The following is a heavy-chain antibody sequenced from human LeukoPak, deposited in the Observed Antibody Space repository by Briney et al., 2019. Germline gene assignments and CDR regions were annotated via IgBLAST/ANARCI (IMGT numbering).Heavy chain of an antibody. CDR3: ATYGAVAGTWGTIDY. J-gene: IGHJ4*02. V-gene: IGHV4-59*01. CDR2: IYSSGRT. CDR1: GGSISNYH. Sequence: SETLSLACTVSGGSISNYHWNWIRQPPGKGLEWIGYIYSSGRTNYNPSFESRVTISIDTSKNQFALKVNSVTAADTAVYYCATYGAVAGTWGTIDYWGQGTLVTVSS. D-gene: IGHD6-19*01.